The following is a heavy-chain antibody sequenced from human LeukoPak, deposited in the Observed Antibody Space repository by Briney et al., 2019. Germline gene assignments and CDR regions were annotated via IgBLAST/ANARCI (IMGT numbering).Heavy chain of an antibody. D-gene: IGHD3-10*01. V-gene: IGHV4/OR15-8*02. Sequence: SETLSLTCVVSGGSMGSNSWWSWVRQSPGKGLEWIGEIYHSGNTNYNPSLKSRVTISVDKSKNQFSLRLNSMTAADTAIYYCATVSTTMVRGLTYPLYYFDYWGQGTLVTLSS. CDR3: ATVSTTMVRGLTYPLYYFDY. CDR2: IYHSGNT. CDR1: GGSMGSNSW. J-gene: IGHJ4*02.